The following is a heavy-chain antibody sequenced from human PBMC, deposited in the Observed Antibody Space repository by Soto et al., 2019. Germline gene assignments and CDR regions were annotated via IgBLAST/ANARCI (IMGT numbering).Heavy chain of an antibody. J-gene: IGHJ5*02. V-gene: IGHV1-69*08. Sequence: QVQLVQSGAEVKKPGSSVKVSCKASGGTFSSYTISWVRQAPGQGLEWMGRIIPILGIANYAQKFQGRVTITADKATSTAYMELSSLRSEDTAVYYCARDHHASGWFDPWCQGTLVTVSS. CDR1: GGTFSSYT. D-gene: IGHD3-3*01. CDR2: IIPILGIA. CDR3: ARDHHASGWFDP.